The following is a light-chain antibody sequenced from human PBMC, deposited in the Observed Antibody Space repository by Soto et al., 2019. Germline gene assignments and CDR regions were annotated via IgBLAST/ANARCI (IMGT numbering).Light chain of an antibody. V-gene: IGLV2-11*01. CDR1: SIDFGGYNY. J-gene: IGLJ1*01. CDR3: CSYAGSYKKV. CDR2: DVS. Sequence: QSALTQPRSVSGSPGQSVTISCTVTSIDFGGYNYVSWYQQHPGKAPKLMIYDVSKRPSGVPDRFSGSKSGNTASLTISGLQAEDEADYYCCSYAGSYKKVFGTGTKVTVL.